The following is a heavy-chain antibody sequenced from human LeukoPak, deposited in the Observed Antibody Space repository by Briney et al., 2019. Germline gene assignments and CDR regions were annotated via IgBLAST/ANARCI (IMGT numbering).Heavy chain of an antibody. CDR2: MNPNSGNS. J-gene: IGHJ4*02. D-gene: IGHD1-1*01. CDR1: GYTFTGHD. Sequence: ASVKVSCKASGYTFTGHDINWVRQAAGQGIERMGWMNPNSGNSGYAQNFQGRVIMTRDTSITTAYMELHSLRSEDTAVYYCARGYSPTIRTTGNDYWGQGTLVTVSS. V-gene: IGHV1-8*01. CDR3: ARGYSPTIRTTGNDY.